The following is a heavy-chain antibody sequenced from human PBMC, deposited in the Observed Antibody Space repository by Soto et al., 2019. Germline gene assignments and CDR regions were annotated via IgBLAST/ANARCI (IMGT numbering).Heavy chain of an antibody. V-gene: IGHV3-33*01. CDR2: IWYDGSNK. CDR3: ARDPNYDILTGYNNFDY. Sequence: GGSLRLSCAASGFTFSSYGMHWVRQAPGKGLEWVAVIWYDGSNKYYADSVKGRFTISRDNSKNTLYLQMNSLRAEDTAVYYCARDPNYDILTGYNNFDYWGQGTLVTVSS. CDR1: GFTFSSYG. J-gene: IGHJ4*02. D-gene: IGHD3-9*01.